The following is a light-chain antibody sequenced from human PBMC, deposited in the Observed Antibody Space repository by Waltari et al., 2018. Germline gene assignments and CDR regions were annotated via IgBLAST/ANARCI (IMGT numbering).Light chain of an antibody. J-gene: IGLJ3*02. Sequence: VLTPSPSDSASLGASVMLPSTMSSGHSTSAIPCHQQQPEKSPRYWMKLNNDGSHIKGDGVPDRFSGSSSGAERYLTISSLQYEDEAVYYCQTWGTGFRVFGGGTTLTVL. CDR1: SGHSTSA. CDR2: LNNDGSH. CDR3: QTWGTGFRV. V-gene: IGLV4-69*02.